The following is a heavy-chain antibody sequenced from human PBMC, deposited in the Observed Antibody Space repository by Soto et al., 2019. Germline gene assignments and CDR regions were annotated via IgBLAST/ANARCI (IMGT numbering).Heavy chain of an antibody. Sequence: SLRLSCAASGFTFSSYAMSWVRQAPGKGLEWVSAISGSGGSTYYADSVKGRFTISRDNSKNTLYLQMNSLRAEDTAVYYCAKQAPGYYDSSGYYSRLDYWGQGTLVTVSS. CDR3: AKQAPGYYDSSGYYSRLDY. CDR2: ISGSGGST. D-gene: IGHD3-22*01. J-gene: IGHJ4*02. V-gene: IGHV3-23*01. CDR1: GFTFSSYA.